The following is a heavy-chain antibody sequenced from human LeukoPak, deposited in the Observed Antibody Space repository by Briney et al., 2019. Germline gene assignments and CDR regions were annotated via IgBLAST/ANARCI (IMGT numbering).Heavy chain of an antibody. Sequence: SVKVSCKASGGTFSSYAISWVRQAPGQGLEWMGGIIPIFGTANYAQKFQGRVTITADESTSTAYMELSSLRSEDTAVYYCARSPCGGDCYFDCWGQGTLVTVSS. CDR2: IIPIFGTA. D-gene: IGHD2-21*02. J-gene: IGHJ4*02. CDR3: ARSPCGGDCYFDC. CDR1: GGTFSSYA. V-gene: IGHV1-69*01.